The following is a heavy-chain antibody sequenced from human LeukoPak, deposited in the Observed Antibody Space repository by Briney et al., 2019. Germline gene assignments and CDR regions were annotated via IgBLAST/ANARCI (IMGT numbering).Heavy chain of an antibody. CDR3: AKDCGYEGGYNCDY. CDR1: GFTVNSNY. D-gene: IGHD5-24*01. CDR2: IRYDGSNK. V-gene: IGHV3-30*02. Sequence: GGSLRLSCAAFGFTVNSNYMTWVRQAPGKGLEWVAFIRYDGSNKYYADSVKGRFTISRDNSKNTLYLQMNSLRAEDTAVYYCAKDCGYEGGYNCDYWGQGSLVTVSS. J-gene: IGHJ4*02.